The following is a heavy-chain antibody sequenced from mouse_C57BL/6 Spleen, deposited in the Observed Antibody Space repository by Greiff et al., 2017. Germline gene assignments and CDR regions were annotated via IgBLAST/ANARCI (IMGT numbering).Heavy chain of an antibody. CDR2: IDPENGDT. CDR1: GFNIKDDY. D-gene: IGHD1-1*01. CDR3: TTDYYGSPRFAY. Sequence: VQLQQSGAELVRPGASVKLSCTASGFNIKDDYMHWVKQRPEQGLEWIGWIDPENGDTEYASKFQGKATITADTSSNTAYLQLSSLTSEDTAVYYCTTDYYGSPRFAYWGQETLVTVSA. J-gene: IGHJ3*01. V-gene: IGHV14-4*01.